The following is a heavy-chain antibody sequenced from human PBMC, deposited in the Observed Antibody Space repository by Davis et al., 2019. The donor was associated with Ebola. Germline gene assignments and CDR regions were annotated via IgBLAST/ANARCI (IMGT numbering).Heavy chain of an antibody. Sequence: GSLRLSCIASGFTFSTYAMSWVRLAPGKGLEWIGYIYYSGSTNYNPSLKSRVTISVDTSKNQFSLKLSSVTAADTAVYYCAGLYCSSTSCSYGMDVWGQGTTVTVSS. CDR3: AGLYCSSTSCSYGMDV. CDR2: IYYSGST. CDR1: GFTFSTYA. D-gene: IGHD2-2*01. V-gene: IGHV4-59*08. J-gene: IGHJ6*02.